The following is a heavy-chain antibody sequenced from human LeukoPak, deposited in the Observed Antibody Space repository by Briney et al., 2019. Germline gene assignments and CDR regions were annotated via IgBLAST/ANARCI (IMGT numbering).Heavy chain of an antibody. J-gene: IGHJ6*03. V-gene: IGHV3-38-3*01. CDR2: ISGGST. CDR1: GFTVSSNE. CDR3: AKDPNFYYCMDV. Sequence: GGSLRLSCAASGFTVSSNEMSWVRQAPGKGLEWVSSISGGSTNYARKGRFTISRDNSKNTLYLQMNSLRAEDTAVYYCAKDPNFYYCMDVWGKGTTVTISS.